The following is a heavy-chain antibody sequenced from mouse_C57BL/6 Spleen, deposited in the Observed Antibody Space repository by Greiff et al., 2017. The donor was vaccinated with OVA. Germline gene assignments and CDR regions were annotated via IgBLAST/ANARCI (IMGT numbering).Heavy chain of an antibody. Sequence: QVHVKQPGAELVMPGASVKLSCKASGYTFTSYWMHWVKQRPGQGLEWIGEIDPSDSYTNYNQKFKGKSTLTVDKSSSTAYMQLSSLTSEDSAVYYCARRGGSRRAMDYWGQGTSVTVSS. CDR1: GYTFTSYW. CDR3: ARRGGSRRAMDY. J-gene: IGHJ4*01. CDR2: IDPSDSYT. D-gene: IGHD1-1*01. V-gene: IGHV1-69*01.